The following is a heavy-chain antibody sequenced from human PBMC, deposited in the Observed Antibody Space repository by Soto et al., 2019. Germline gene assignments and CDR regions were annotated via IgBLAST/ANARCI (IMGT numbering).Heavy chain of an antibody. Sequence: EVQLLESGGGLVQPGGSLRLSSTASGFTFSNYAMSWVRQAPGKGLEWVSAITRTDSTYYADSVKGRFTISRDNSRNTLYLQMNSLGAEDAALYYCAKALVGEVGATDYWGQGTLVTVSS. CDR1: GFTFSNYA. D-gene: IGHD1-26*01. CDR3: AKALVGEVGATDY. V-gene: IGHV3-23*01. J-gene: IGHJ4*02. CDR2: ITRTDST.